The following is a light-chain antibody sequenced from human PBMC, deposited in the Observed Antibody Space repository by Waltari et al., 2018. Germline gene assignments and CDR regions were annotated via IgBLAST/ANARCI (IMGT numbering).Light chain of an antibody. Sequence: DIVMTQSPLSLHVTPGETASISCRSSQSLLHSNGYNYLDWYLQKPGQSPQLLIYLGSNRASGVPDRFSGSGSGTDFTLKISRVEAEDVGVYDCMQALQTPRTFGGGTKVEIK. CDR1: QSLLHSNGYNY. CDR2: LGS. J-gene: IGKJ4*01. CDR3: MQALQTPRT. V-gene: IGKV2-28*01.